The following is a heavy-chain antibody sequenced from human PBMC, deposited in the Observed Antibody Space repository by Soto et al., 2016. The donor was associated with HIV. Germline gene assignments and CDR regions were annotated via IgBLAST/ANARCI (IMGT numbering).Heavy chain of an antibody. D-gene: IGHD6-19*01. CDR2: INPTGGIT. Sequence: QVQLVQSGAEVKKPGASVKVSCKASGYSFTSYYMHWVRQAPGQGLEWMGIINPTGGITSYAQKFQGRVTMTRDTSTSTVYMELSSLRTEDTAMYYCARGGGAYSSGWSYIIDIWGQGTMVTVSS. V-gene: IGHV1-46*03. CDR1: GYSFTSYY. J-gene: IGHJ3*02. CDR3: ARGGGAYSSGWSYIIDI.